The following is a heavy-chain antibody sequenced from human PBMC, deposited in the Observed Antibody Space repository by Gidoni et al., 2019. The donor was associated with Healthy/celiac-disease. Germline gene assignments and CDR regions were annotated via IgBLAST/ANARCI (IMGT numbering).Heavy chain of an antibody. V-gene: IGHV3-23*01. J-gene: IGHJ4*02. Sequence: EVQLLESGGGLVQPGGSLRLSCSASGFTFSRYAMSRVRQAPGKGLGWVSASSGSGGSTYYADSVKGRFTISRDNSKNTLYLQMNSLRAEDTAVYYCAKDLGIVVVVAATLFDYWGQGTLVTVSS. D-gene: IGHD2-15*01. CDR2: SSGSGGST. CDR1: GFTFSRYA. CDR3: AKDLGIVVVVAATLFDY.